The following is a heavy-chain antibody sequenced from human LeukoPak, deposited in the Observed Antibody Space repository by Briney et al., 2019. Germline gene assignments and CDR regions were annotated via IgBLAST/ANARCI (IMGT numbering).Heavy chain of an antibody. CDR2: ISWNSGSI. V-gene: IGHV3-9*01. CDR3: AKDLRPGLYDYYYFWSGYYGENYYGMDV. CDR1: GFTFDNYA. Sequence: SLRLSCAASGFTFDNYAMHWVRQAPGKGLEWVSGISWNSGSIGYAASVKDRFTISRDNAKNSLYLQMNSLRAEDTALYYCAKDLRPGLYDYYYFWSGYYGENYYGMDVWGQGTTVNVSS. J-gene: IGHJ6*02. D-gene: IGHD3-3*01.